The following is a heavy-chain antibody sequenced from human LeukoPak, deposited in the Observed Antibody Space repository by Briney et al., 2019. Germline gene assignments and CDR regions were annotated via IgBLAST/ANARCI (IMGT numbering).Heavy chain of an antibody. D-gene: IGHD6-6*01. CDR1: GGTFSSYA. CDR2: IIPIFGTA. J-gene: IGHJ6*03. Sequence: SVKVSCKASGGTFSSYAISWVRQAPGQGLEWMGGIIPIFGTANYAQKFQGRVTITTDESTSTAYMELSSLRSEDTAVYYCARARLPYSSSENYYYYYMDVWGKGTTVTVSS. V-gene: IGHV1-69*05. CDR3: ARARLPYSSSENYYYYYMDV.